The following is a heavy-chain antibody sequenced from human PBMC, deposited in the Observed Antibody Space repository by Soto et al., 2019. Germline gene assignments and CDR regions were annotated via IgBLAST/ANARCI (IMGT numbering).Heavy chain of an antibody. CDR3: AGEGVTSSMSLPWMGYHYYGLDV. D-gene: IGHD2-2*01. J-gene: IGHJ6*02. Sequence: QVQLVQSGGEVKKPGSSVKDSCRASGGTFNSHTISWMRQAPGQKLEWMGGIMPMFGVTNYARKFQGRLTMTANESTTTAYMEVSSLTSDDTAVYYCAGEGVTSSMSLPWMGYHYYGLDVWGQGTTVIVSS. V-gene: IGHV1-69*12. CDR1: GGTFNSHT. CDR2: IMPMFGVT.